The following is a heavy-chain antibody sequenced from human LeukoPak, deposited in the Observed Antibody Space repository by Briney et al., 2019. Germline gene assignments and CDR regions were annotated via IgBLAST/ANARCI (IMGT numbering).Heavy chain of an antibody. CDR3: ARVDSSSWHYYYYYYMDV. CDR2: MNPNSGNT. CDR1: RYTFTTYD. J-gene: IGHJ6*03. V-gene: IGHV1-8*01. Sequence: ASVKVSSKASRYTFTTYDINWVRQATGHGREWMGWMNPNSGNTGYAQKFQGRVTMTRNTSISTAYMELSSLRSEDTAVYYCARVDSSSWHYYYYYYMDVWGEGATVTVSS. D-gene: IGHD6-13*01.